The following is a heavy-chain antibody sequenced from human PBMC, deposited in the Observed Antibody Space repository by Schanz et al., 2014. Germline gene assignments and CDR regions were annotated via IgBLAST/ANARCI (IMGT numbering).Heavy chain of an antibody. CDR2: FYNPGST. CDR3: ARSVGMVRRYFDS. CDR1: GDSVNSNY. V-gene: IGHV4-59*02. D-gene: IGHD5-18*01. Sequence: QVQLQESGPGLVKPSETLSLTCTVSGDSVNSNYWNWIRQSPGRGLEWIGHFYNPGSTNYNPSLKSRATISIDPSTNQVSLNLNSVTAADTAVYYCARSVGMVRRYFDSWGQGTLVTVSA. J-gene: IGHJ4*02.